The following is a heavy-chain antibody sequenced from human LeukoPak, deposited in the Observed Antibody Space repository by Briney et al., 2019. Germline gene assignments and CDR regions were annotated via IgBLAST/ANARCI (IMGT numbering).Heavy chain of an antibody. V-gene: IGHV3-20*04. D-gene: IGHD4-17*01. Sequence: PGGSLRLXCAASGFTFDDYGMSWVRHAPGKGLEWVSGINWNGGSTGYADSVKGRFTISRDNAKNSLYLRMNSLRAKDTALYYCARTGYGDYYFDYWGQGTLVTVSS. CDR3: ARTGYGDYYFDY. J-gene: IGHJ4*02. CDR1: GFTFDDYG. CDR2: INWNGGST.